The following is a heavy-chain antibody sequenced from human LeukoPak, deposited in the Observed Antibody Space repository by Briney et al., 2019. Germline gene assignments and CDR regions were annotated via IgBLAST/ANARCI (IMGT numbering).Heavy chain of an antibody. D-gene: IGHD6-13*01. CDR1: GGTFSSYA. V-gene: IGHV1-69*06. CDR3: ARTPKQQLKDYYYYYMDV. Sequence: SVKVSCKASGGTFSSYAISWVRQAPGQGLEWMGGIIPIFGTANYAQKFQGRVTITADKSTSTAYMELSSLRSEDTAVYYCARTPKQQLKDYYYYYMDVWGKGTTVTVSS. J-gene: IGHJ6*03. CDR2: IIPIFGTA.